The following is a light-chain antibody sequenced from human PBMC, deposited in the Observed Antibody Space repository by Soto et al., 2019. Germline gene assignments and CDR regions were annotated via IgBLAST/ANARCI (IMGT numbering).Light chain of an antibody. CDR2: AAS. CDR1: QGIRND. V-gene: IGKV1-6*01. J-gene: IGKJ4*01. Sequence: AIQMTQSPSSLSGSVGARVTITCRASQGIRNDLGWYQQKPGKAPKLLIYAASTLQSGVPSRFSGSGFGTYFTLTINGLQPEDFATYFCQQYNSYPLTFGGGTKVDIK. CDR3: QQYNSYPLT.